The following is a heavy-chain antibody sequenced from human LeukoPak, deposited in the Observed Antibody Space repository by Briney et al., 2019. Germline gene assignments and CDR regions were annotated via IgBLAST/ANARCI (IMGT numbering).Heavy chain of an antibody. CDR1: GFIFSNYA. V-gene: IGHV3-23*01. D-gene: IGHD3-22*01. J-gene: IGHJ4*02. CDR3: TKGSGWLLIDY. Sequence: GGSLRLSCAPSGFIFSNYAMGWVRQAPGKGLEWVSAISGSGVVTRYADSVKGRFSVSRDNSRNTLYLEMDNLRGEDTATYYCTKGSGWLLIDYWGQGTLVTVSS. CDR2: ISGSGVVT.